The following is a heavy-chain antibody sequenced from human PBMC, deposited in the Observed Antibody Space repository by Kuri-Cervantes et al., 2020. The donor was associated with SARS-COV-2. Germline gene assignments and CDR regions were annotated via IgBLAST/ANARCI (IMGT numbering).Heavy chain of an antibody. Sequence: LSCTVSGGSISSYYWSWIRQSPGKGLEWIGYIYYSGSTNYNPSLKSRITISVDTSKNQFSLKLSSVTAADTAVYYCARHGGVPAAFRLNWFDPWGQGTLVTVSS. CDR2: IYYSGST. V-gene: IGHV4-59*08. D-gene: IGHD2-2*01. J-gene: IGHJ5*02. CDR1: GGSISSYY. CDR3: ARHGGVPAAFRLNWFDP.